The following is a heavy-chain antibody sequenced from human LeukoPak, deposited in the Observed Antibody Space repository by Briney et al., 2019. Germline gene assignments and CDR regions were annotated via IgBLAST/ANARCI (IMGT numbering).Heavy chain of an antibody. D-gene: IGHD1-1*01. CDR3: ARAPGELEFYFDY. V-gene: IGHV3-11*01. CDR2: ISSSGSTI. Sequence: PGGSLRLSCAASGFTFSDYYMSWIRQAPGKGLEWVSYISSSGSTIYYADSVEGRFTISRDDAKNSLYLQMNSLRAEDTAVYYCARAPGELEFYFDYWGQGTLVTVSS. J-gene: IGHJ4*02. CDR1: GFTFSDYY.